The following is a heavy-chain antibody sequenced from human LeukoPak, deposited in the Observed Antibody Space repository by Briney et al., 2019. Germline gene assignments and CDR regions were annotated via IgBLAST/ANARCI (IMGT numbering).Heavy chain of an antibody. CDR1: GYSISSGYH. D-gene: IGHD3-22*01. J-gene: IGHJ4*02. V-gene: IGHV4-38-2*02. Sequence: SETLSLTCTVSGYSISSGYHWGWIRQPPGKGLEWIGSIYHSGSTYYNPSLKSRVTISVDTSKNQFSLKLSSVTAADTAVYYCATENYDSSGYSGYWGQGTLVTVSS. CDR3: ATENYDSSGYSGY. CDR2: IYHSGST.